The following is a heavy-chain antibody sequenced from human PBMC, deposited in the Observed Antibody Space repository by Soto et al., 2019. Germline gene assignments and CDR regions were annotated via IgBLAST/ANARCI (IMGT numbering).Heavy chain of an antibody. V-gene: IGHV4-4*07. D-gene: IGHD1-1*01. CDR2: IYATGTT. Sequence: XTLSLPCTVSGASLSGFEWSWIRKSAGKGLEWIGRIYATGTTDYNPSLKSRVMMSVDTSKKQFSLKLRSLTDADTAVYYCVRDGTKTLRDWFDPWGQG. CDR1: GASLSGFE. J-gene: IGHJ5*02. CDR3: VRDGTKTLRDWFDP.